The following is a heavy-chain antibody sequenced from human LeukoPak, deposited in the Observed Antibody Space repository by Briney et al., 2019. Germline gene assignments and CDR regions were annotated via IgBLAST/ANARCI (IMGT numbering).Heavy chain of an antibody. CDR2: IHSDGAT. V-gene: IGHV3-53*01. CDR1: GFTVSSNY. Sequence: GGSLRLSCVASGFTVSSNYMSWVRQAPGKGLEWVSVIHSDGATHYADSVKGRFTISRDTSKNTLYLQMNSLRAEDTAVYYCASTSIIRGYDHDQYYWGQGTLVTVSS. J-gene: IGHJ4*02. CDR3: ASTSIIRGYDHDQYY. D-gene: IGHD5-12*01.